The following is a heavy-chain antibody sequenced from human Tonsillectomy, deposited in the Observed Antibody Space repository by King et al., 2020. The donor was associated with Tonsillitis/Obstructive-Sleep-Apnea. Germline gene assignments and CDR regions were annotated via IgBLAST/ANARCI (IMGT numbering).Heavy chain of an antibody. V-gene: IGHV4-59*08. CDR3: ARQREGRGYSYDYSDYMDV. J-gene: IGHJ6*03. D-gene: IGHD5-12*01. Sequence: MQLQESGPGLVKPSETLSLTCTVSDDSISDYQWSWIRQPPGKGLEWIGYIYYSGSTNSNPSLKSRVTISVDTSKNQFSLKLSSVTAADTAVYFCARQREGRGYSYDYSDYMDVWGKGTTVTVSS. CDR1: DDSISDYQ. CDR2: IYYSGST.